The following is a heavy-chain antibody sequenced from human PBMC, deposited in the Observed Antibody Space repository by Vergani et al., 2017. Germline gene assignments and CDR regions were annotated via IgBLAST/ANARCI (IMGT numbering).Heavy chain of an antibody. D-gene: IGHD3-9*01. CDR3: ARAPYYDILTGDGGWFDP. Sequence: QVQLVESGGGLVKPGGSLRLSCAASGFTFSSYAMHWVRQAPGKGLEWVAVISYDGSNKYYADSVKGRFTISRDNSKNTLYLQMNSLRAEDTAVYYCARAPYYDILTGDGGWFDPWGQGTLVTVSS. J-gene: IGHJ5*02. CDR1: GFTFSSYA. CDR2: ISYDGSNK. V-gene: IGHV3-30-3*01.